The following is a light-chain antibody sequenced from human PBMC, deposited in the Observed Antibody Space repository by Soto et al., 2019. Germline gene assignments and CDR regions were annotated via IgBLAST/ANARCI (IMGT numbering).Light chain of an antibody. Sequence: DIQMTQSPSSLSASVGDRVTITCRATQSISKYLNWYQQKPGKAPKLMIYAASSWQSGVPSRFSGGGSGTDFTLTISSLQPEDFATYYCQQSYNTPALTFGGGTRVEI. V-gene: IGKV1-39*01. CDR2: AAS. CDR3: QQSYNTPALT. CDR1: QSISKY. J-gene: IGKJ4*01.